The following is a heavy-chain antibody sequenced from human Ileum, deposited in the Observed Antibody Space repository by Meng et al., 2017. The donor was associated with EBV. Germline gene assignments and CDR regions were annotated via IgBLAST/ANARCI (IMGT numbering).Heavy chain of an antibody. CDR2: VYHDGDT. Sequence: GLVSPAGALSIPAPAFGDSVSGSDWAWWGPHPAGKGLEWNGDVYHDGDTQYHPSLKSRVTISLDKSKNEVNLHLTSLTAADTAVYFCARSSPIVRGLDYWGQGTLVTVSS. V-gene: IGHV4-4*01. D-gene: IGHD3-10*01. J-gene: IGHJ4*02. CDR1: GDSVSGSDW. CDR3: ARSSPIVRGLDY.